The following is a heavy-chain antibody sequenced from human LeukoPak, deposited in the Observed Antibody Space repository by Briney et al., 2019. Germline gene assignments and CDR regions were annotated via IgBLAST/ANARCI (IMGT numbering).Heavy chain of an antibody. V-gene: IGHV3-30*18. D-gene: IGHD1-26*01. J-gene: IGHJ4*02. CDR3: AKRARNSGSYYFDY. Sequence: GRSLRLSCAASGFTFSSYGMHWVRQAPGKGLEWVAVISYDGSNKYYADSVKGRFTISRDNSKNTLYLQMNRMRAEDTAVYYCAKRARNSGSYYFDYWGQGTLVTVSS. CDR2: ISYDGSNK. CDR1: GFTFSSYG.